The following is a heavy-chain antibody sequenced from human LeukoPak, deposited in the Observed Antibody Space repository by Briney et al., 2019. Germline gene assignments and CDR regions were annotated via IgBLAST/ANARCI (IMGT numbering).Heavy chain of an antibody. CDR3: AKAFREFGSSSYSSFDV. CDR2: LGGRGGEA. Sequence: PGGSLRLSCAASGFIFSNFAMTWVRQAPGKGLEWVSGLGGRGGEAHYSDSVTGRFTIATDNSKNILYLQMNSLRAEDTAVYYCAKAFREFGSSSYSSFDVWGQGTLVTVSS. V-gene: IGHV3-23*01. D-gene: IGHD6-13*01. J-gene: IGHJ3*01. CDR1: GFIFSNFA.